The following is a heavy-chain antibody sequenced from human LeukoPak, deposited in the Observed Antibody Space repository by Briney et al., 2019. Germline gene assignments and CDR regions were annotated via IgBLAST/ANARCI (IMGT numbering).Heavy chain of an antibody. J-gene: IGHJ4*02. CDR1: GYTFTGYY. Sequence: ASVKVSCKASGYTFTGYYMHWVRQAPGQGLEWMGRINPNSGGTNYAQKFQGRVTMTRDTSISTAYMELSRLRSDDTAVYYSARDPAVGDFDYWGQGTLVTVSS. CDR3: ARDPAVGDFDY. V-gene: IGHV1-2*06. D-gene: IGHD4-23*01. CDR2: INPNSGGT.